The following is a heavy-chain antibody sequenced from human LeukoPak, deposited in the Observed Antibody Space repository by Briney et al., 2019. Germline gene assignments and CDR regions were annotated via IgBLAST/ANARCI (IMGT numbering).Heavy chain of an antibody. J-gene: IGHJ4*02. D-gene: IGHD3-10*01. CDR2: ISYDGSNK. CDR3: AKVLQMVREVTPFDY. V-gene: IGHV3-30*18. Sequence: PGRSLRLSCAASGFTFSSYGMHWVRQAPGKGLEWVAVISYDGSNKYYADSVKGRFTISRDNSKNTLYLQMNSLRAEDTAMYYCAKVLQMVREVTPFDYWGQGTQVTVSS. CDR1: GFTFSSYG.